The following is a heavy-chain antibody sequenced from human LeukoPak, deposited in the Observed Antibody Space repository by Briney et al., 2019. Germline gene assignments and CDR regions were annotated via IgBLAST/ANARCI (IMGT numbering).Heavy chain of an antibody. V-gene: IGHV4-38-2*02. J-gene: IGHJ3*02. D-gene: IGHD6-13*01. CDR2: IYHSGST. CDR3: ARIAAADALDDAFDI. CDR1: GYSISSGYY. Sequence: PSETLSLTCTVSGYSISSGYYWGWIRQPPGKGLEWIGSIYHSGSTYYNPSLKSRVTISVDTSKNQFSLKLSSVNAADTAVYYCARIAAADALDDAFDIWGQGTMVTVSS.